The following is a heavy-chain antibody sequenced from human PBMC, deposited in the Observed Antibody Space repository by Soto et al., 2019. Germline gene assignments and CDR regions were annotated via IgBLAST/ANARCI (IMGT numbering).Heavy chain of an antibody. CDR2: IIPIYGSP. J-gene: IGHJ6*02. CDR1: GGAISGYG. CDR3: AGQPNDQEDYYNGMEV. V-gene: IGHV1-69*06. Sequence: QVQLVQSGAEVKKPGSSVKVSCTASGGAISGYGMSWVRQAPGQGLEWMGGIIPIYGSPNYAQRFKGRVTVSADNSTNTVYMTLSSLKSEDTAVIYCAGQPNDQEDYYNGMEVWGQGTPVTVSS. D-gene: IGHD2-8*01.